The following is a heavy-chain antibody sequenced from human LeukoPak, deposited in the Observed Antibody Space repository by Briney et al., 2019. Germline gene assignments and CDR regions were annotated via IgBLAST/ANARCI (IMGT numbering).Heavy chain of an antibody. CDR2: INPNSGGT. Sequence: ASVKVSCKASGYTFTGYYMHWVRQAPGQGLEWMRWINPNSGGTNYAQKFQGRVTMTRDTSISTAYMELSRLRSDDTAVYYCAREYYDFWSGYYRDNWFDPWGQGTLVTVSS. V-gene: IGHV1-2*02. D-gene: IGHD3-3*01. CDR3: AREYYDFWSGYYRDNWFDP. CDR1: GYTFTGYY. J-gene: IGHJ5*02.